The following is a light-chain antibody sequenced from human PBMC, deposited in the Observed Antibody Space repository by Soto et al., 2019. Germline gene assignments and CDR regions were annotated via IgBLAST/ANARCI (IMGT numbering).Light chain of an antibody. V-gene: IGLV2-23*03. CDR1: SSDVGSYNL. CDR2: EGS. Sequence: QSALTQPASVSGSPGQSITISCTGTSSDVGSYNLVSWYQQHPGKAPKVMIYEGSKRPSGVSNRFSGSKSGNTASLTISGLQAEDEAEYYCCSYAGSSTFLYVFGTGTKLTVL. J-gene: IGLJ1*01. CDR3: CSYAGSSTFLYV.